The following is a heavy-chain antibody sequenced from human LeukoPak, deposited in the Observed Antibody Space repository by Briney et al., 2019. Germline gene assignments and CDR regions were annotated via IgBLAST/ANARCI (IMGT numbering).Heavy chain of an antibody. V-gene: IGHV4-39*01. CDR2: IYYSGST. J-gene: IGHJ4*02. CDR3: ASLTEDIVVVVAATTTDY. CDR1: GGSISSSSYY. D-gene: IGHD2-15*01. Sequence: SETLSLTCTVSGGSISSSSYYWGWIRQPPGKGLGWIGSIYYSGSTYYNPSLKSRVTISVDTSKNQFSLKLSSVTAADTAVYYCASLTEDIVVVVAATTTDYWGQGTLVTVSS.